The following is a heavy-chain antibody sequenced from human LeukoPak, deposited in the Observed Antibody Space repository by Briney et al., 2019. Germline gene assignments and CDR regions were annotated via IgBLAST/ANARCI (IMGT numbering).Heavy chain of an antibody. CDR2: VIPMFDVR. Sequence: AASVKISCKASGGTLSSYALSWMRQAPGQGLEWMGRVIPMFDVRDYAEKFQGRITLTADTSTGMAYMELSSLTSDDTAVYYCARDPALEGTEDYRDFGGVESVDAFDVWGQGTMVTVFS. CDR1: GGTLSSYA. D-gene: IGHD4-23*01. J-gene: IGHJ3*01. V-gene: IGHV1-69*10. CDR3: ARDPALEGTEDYRDFGGVESVDAFDV.